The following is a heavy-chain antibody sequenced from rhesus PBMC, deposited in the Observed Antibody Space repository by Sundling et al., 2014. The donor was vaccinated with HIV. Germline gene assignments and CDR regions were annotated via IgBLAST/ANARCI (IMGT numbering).Heavy chain of an antibody. V-gene: IGHV4-99*01. CDR3: ARHLGCSGISCYGDIDF. D-gene: IGHD2-27*01. Sequence: QVQLQESGPGLVKPSETLSLTCAVSGYSVSSNFYWGWIRQPPGKGLEYIGYISGDSGSTYYNPSLKSRVAISKDTSKNQFSLNLSSVTAADTAVYYCARHLGCSGISCYGDIDFWGQGLLVTVSS. J-gene: IGHJ4*01. CDR1: GYSVSSNFY. CDR2: ISGDSGST.